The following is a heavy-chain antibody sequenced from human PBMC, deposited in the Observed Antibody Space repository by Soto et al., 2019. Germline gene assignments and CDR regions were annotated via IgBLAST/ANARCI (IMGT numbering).Heavy chain of an antibody. CDR1: GVTITDNY. V-gene: IGHV4-59*01. D-gene: IGHD3-3*01. Sequence: PSETLSLTYSVSGVTITDNYWTLFRQSQGKGLEWVGYIYYTGITNYNPSLKRRVTISLDRSKNQFSLKLDSVTAADTAVYYCARALDYDFWGGRNWFDPWGQGTLVTVSS. CDR3: ARALDYDFWGGRNWFDP. J-gene: IGHJ5*02. CDR2: IYYTGIT.